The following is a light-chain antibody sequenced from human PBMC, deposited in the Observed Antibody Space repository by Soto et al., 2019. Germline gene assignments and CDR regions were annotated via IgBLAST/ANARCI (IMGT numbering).Light chain of an antibody. Sequence: EIVMTQSPATLSLSPGERATFSCRASQYASSSSLAWYQQKRGQAPRLLIHDASSRATGIPDRFSGSGSGTDFTLTISRLEPEDFAVYYCQQYGSSPRTFGQGTKVDIK. V-gene: IGKV3-20*01. J-gene: IGKJ1*01. CDR3: QQYGSSPRT. CDR2: DAS. CDR1: QYASSSS.